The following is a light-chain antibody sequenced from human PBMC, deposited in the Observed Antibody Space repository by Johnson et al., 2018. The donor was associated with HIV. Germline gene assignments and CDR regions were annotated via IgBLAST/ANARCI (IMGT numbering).Light chain of an antibody. CDR3: GTLDSSLSAYV. CDR2: DNN. V-gene: IGLV1-51*01. Sequence: QSVLTQSPSVSAAPGQKVTISCSGSSCDIGNNYVSWHQQLPGTAPKLLISDNNKRPSGIPDRFSGSKSGTSATLGITGLQTGDEADYYCGTLDSSLSAYVFGTGTKVTVL. J-gene: IGLJ1*01. CDR1: SCDIGNNY.